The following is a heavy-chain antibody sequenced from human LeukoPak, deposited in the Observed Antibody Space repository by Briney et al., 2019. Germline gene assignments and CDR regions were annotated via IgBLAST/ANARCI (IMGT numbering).Heavy chain of an antibody. CDR2: ISSSSSYI. CDR1: GFTFSSYS. CDR3: VRVPAAILEEYYYYMDV. J-gene: IGHJ6*03. D-gene: IGHD2-2*02. V-gene: IGHV3-21*01. Sequence: GGSLRLSCAASGFTFSSYSMNWVRQAPGKGLEWVSSISSSSSYIYYPDSVKGRFTLSRDNAKNSLYLQINSLRAEDTAVYYCVRVPAAILEEYYYYMDVWRKGTTVTVSS.